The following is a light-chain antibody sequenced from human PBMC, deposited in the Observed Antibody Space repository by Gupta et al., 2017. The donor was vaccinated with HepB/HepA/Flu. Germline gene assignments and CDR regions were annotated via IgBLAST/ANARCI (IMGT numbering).Light chain of an antibody. CDR2: WAS. Sequence: DIVMTQSPDSLTVSLGERATINCKSSQSLLYNNRNSLGWYQQKPGQPPKLLIYWASTRQSGVPDRFSGSGSGSHFTLTISSLQAEDVAVYYCQLNDTTPRTFGGGTTVEIK. CDR3: QLNDTTPRT. J-gene: IGKJ4*01. V-gene: IGKV4-1*01. CDR1: QSLLYNNRNS.